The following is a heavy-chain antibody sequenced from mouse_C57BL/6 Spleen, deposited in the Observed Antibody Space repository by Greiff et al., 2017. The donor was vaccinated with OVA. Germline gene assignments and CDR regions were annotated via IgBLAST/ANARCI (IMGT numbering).Heavy chain of an antibody. CDR2: IDPSDSET. CDR1: GYTFTSYW. V-gene: IGHV1-52*01. CDR3: ARSWDGWYFDV. Sequence: QVQLKQPGAELVRPGSSVKLSCKASGYTFTSYWMHWVKQRPIQGLEWIGNIDPSDSETHYNQKFKDKATLTVDKSSSTAYMQLSSLTSEDSAVYYCARSWDGWYFDVWGTGTTVTVAS. D-gene: IGHD4-1*01. J-gene: IGHJ1*03.